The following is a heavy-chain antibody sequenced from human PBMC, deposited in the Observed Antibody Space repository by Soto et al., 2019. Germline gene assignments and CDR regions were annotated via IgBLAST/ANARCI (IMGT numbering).Heavy chain of an antibody. CDR2: ISANGGSV. CDR3: AKSGEPGVVAATSFDY. CDR1: GFTFDDYA. D-gene: IGHD2-15*01. V-gene: IGHV3-9*01. J-gene: IGHJ4*02. Sequence: EVQLVESGGRLVQPGKSLRLSCAASGFTFDDYAMHWVRQVPGKGLEWVSGISANGGSVRYGDSVKGRFTISRDNAKNSLFLQMNSLSAEDTALYHCAKSGEPGVVAATSFDYWGQGTLVTVSS.